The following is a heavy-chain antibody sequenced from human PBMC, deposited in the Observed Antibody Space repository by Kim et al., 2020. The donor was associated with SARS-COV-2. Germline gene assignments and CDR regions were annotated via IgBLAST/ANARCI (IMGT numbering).Heavy chain of an antibody. V-gene: IGHV4-59*13. CDR2: IYYSGCT. CDR1: GGSISSYY. CDR3: ARASYYYGSGSYYKIFRNYGMDV. J-gene: IGHJ6*02. D-gene: IGHD3-10*01. Sequence: SETLSLTCTVSGGSISSYYWSWIRQLPGKGLEWLGYIYYSGCTNYNPSLKSRVTISVDTSKNQFFLKLSSVTAADTAVYYCARASYYYGSGSYYKIFRNYGMDVWGRGTTVPVSS.